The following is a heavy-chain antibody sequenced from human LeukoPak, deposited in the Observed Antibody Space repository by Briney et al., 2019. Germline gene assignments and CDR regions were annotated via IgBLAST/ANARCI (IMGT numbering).Heavy chain of an antibody. CDR1: GYTFTSYY. CDR2: MNPNSGNT. D-gene: IGHD3-9*01. V-gene: IGHV1-8*02. Sequence: ASVKVSCKASGYTFTSYYMHWVRQAPGQGLEWMGWMNPNSGNTGYAQKFQGRVTMTRNTSISTAYMELSSLRSEDTAVYYCARGLYDILTGANDAFDIWGQGTMVTVSS. J-gene: IGHJ3*02. CDR3: ARGLYDILTGANDAFDI.